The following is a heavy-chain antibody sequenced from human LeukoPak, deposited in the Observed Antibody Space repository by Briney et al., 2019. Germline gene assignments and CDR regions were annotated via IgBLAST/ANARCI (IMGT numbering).Heavy chain of an antibody. CDR3: AREGVIVVAAFDY. CDR2: ISSSGSTI. D-gene: IGHD3-22*01. CDR1: GFTFSSYE. V-gene: IGHV3-48*03. J-gene: IGHJ4*02. Sequence: PGRSLRLSCAASGFTFSSYEMNWVRQAPGKGLEWVSYISSSGSTIYYADSVKGRFTISRDNAKNSLYLQMNSLRAEDTAVYYCAREGVIVVAAFDYWGQGTLVTASS.